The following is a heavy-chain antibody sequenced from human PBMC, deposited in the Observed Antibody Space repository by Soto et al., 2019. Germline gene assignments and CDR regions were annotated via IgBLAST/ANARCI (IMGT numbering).Heavy chain of an antibody. Sequence: PSETLSLTCAVSGYSISSGYYWGWIRQPPGKGLEWIGSIYHSGSTYYNPSLKSRVTISVDTSKNQFSLKLSSVTAADTAVYYCARDYSSSWYTRGRFDPWGQGTLVTVSS. V-gene: IGHV4-38-2*02. CDR1: GYSISSGYY. CDR2: IYHSGST. D-gene: IGHD6-13*01. CDR3: ARDYSSSWYTRGRFDP. J-gene: IGHJ5*02.